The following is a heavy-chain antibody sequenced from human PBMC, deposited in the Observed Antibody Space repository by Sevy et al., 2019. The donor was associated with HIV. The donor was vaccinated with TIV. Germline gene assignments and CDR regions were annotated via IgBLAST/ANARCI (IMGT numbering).Heavy chain of an antibody. CDR2: ILAGGTE. CDR3: ASEYCSRGSCFFDY. Sequence: GGSLRLSCVVSGFDIRSNYMSWVRQAPGKGLEWVSHILAGGTEYYADSLKGRFTFSRDDSKNTVSLRMRSLRVEDSAVYYCASEYCSRGSCFFDYWGQGIQVTVSS. V-gene: IGHV3-53*01. D-gene: IGHD2-15*01. J-gene: IGHJ4*02. CDR1: GFDIRSNY.